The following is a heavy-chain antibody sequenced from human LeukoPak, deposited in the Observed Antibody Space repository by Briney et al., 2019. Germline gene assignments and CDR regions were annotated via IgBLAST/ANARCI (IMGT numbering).Heavy chain of an antibody. CDR2: ISSSGSTI. CDR3: APLSGSYFGDDAFDI. Sequence: PGGSLRLSCAASGFTFSSYEMNWVRQAPGKGLEWVSYISSSGSTIYYADSVKGRFTISRDNAKHSLYLQMNSLRAEDTAVYYCAPLSGSYFGDDAFDIWGQGTMVTVSS. V-gene: IGHV3-48*03. J-gene: IGHJ3*02. D-gene: IGHD1-26*01. CDR1: GFTFSSYE.